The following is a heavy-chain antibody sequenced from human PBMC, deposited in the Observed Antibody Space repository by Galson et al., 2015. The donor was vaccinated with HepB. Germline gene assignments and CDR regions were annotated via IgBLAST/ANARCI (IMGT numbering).Heavy chain of an antibody. CDR2: IIPILGIA. V-gene: IGHV1-69*04. Sequence: SVKVSCKASGGTFSSYAISWVRQAPGQRLEWMGRIIPILGIANYAQKFQGRVTITADKSTSTAYMELSSLRSEDTAVYYCARDLVPTAMVINYYMDVWGKGTTVTVSS. J-gene: IGHJ6*03. D-gene: IGHD5-18*01. CDR3: ARDLVPTAMVINYYMDV. CDR1: GGTFSSYA.